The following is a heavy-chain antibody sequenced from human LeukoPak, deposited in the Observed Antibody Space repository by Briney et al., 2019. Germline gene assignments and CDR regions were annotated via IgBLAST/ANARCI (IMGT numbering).Heavy chain of an antibody. Sequence: PSETLSLTCTVSGGSISSVDYYWRWIRQPPGRGVWWIGYIYYSGSTYYDPSLKSRVTISVDTSKNQFSLKLSSVTAADTAVYYCARGEMSYDSSVYRSGVFDYWGQGTLVTVSS. V-gene: IGHV4-30-4*01. CDR3: ARGEMSYDSSVYRSGVFDY. D-gene: IGHD3-22*01. J-gene: IGHJ4*02. CDR1: GGSISSVDYY. CDR2: IYYSGST.